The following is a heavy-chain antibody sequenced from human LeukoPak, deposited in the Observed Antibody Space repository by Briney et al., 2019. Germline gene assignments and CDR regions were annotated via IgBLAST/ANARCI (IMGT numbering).Heavy chain of an antibody. CDR2: IKQDGSEK. Sequence: GGSLRLSCAVSGFMFSNYWMNWVRQAPGKGLEWVANIKQDGSEKYYVDSLRGRFTISRDNAQNSLYLQMNSLRAEDTAVYFCARDRWGYSYGGDWGQGTLVTVSS. CDR1: GFMFSNYW. V-gene: IGHV3-7*01. CDR3: ARDRWGYSYGGD. D-gene: IGHD5-18*01. J-gene: IGHJ4*02.